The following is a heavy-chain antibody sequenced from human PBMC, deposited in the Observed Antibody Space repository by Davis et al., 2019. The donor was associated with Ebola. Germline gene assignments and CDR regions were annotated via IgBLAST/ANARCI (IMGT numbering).Heavy chain of an antibody. Sequence: MPSETLSLTCNVSGGSISSSDFYWAWVRQPPGKGLEWIGSAYYSGRTYYKPSLTSRVTISVDTSKNHFSLKITSVTAADTAVYYCTRETVCSSYFDWGQGTLVTVSS. J-gene: IGHJ4*02. CDR3: TRETVCSSYFD. D-gene: IGHD3-9*01. V-gene: IGHV4-39*02. CDR2: AYYSGRT. CDR1: GGSISSSDFY.